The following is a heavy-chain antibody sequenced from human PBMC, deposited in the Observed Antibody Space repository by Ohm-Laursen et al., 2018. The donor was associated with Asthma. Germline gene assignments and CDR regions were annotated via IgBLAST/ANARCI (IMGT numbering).Heavy chain of an antibody. Sequence: SLRLSCAASGFTFSNYWMSRVRQAPGKGLEWVANIKQDASEKYYLDSVRGRFTTSRDNAENSVFLQMNSLRAEDTAIYYCVRDTRFAFHFWGQGTMVTVSS. J-gene: IGHJ3*01. CDR2: IKQDASEK. CDR3: VRDTRFAFHF. V-gene: IGHV3-7*01. CDR1: GFTFSNYW.